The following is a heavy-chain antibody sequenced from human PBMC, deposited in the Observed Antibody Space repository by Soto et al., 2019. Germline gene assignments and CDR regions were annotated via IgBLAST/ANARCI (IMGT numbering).Heavy chain of an antibody. Sequence: SETLSLTCTVSGGSISSYFYIWVRQPPGKGLEWIGSVYYTGSTDYNPSLKSRVTISVDTSKTQFSLNLRSVTAADTAVYYCARDLAAVPRAFDYWGRGTLVTVSS. CDR3: ARDLAAVPRAFDY. CDR1: GGSISSYF. V-gene: IGHV4-59*01. CDR2: VYYTGST. D-gene: IGHD6-13*01. J-gene: IGHJ4*02.